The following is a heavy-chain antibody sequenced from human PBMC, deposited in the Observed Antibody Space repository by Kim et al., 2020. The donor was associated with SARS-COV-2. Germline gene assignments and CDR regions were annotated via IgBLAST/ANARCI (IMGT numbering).Heavy chain of an antibody. J-gene: IGHJ6*02. V-gene: IGHV1-18*04. CDR3: AGENVLSEYQLLYYYYGMDV. D-gene: IGHD2-2*01. Sequence: ASVKVSCKASGYTFTSYGISWVRQAPGQGLEWMGWISAYNGNTNYAQKLQGRVTMTTDTSTITAYMELRSLRSDDTAVYYCAGENVLSEYQLLYYYYGMDVWGQGTTVTVSS. CDR1: GYTFTSYG. CDR2: ISAYNGNT.